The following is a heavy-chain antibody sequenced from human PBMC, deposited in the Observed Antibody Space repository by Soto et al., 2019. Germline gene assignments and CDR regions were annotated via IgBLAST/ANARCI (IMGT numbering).Heavy chain of an antibody. CDR1: GDSITSNSYF. D-gene: IGHD3-9*01. Sequence: SETLSLTCTVSGDSITSNSYFWAWIRQPPGKGLEWIGSIYYSGSTYHNPSLKSRVTISVDRSNNQFSLKVTSVTAADTAVYYCARHFSVDHFDYWGQGALVTVSS. J-gene: IGHJ4*02. V-gene: IGHV4-39*01. CDR3: ARHFSVDHFDY. CDR2: IYYSGST.